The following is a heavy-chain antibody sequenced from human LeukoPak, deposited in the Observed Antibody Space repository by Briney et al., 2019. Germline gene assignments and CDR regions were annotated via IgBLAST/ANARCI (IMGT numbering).Heavy chain of an antibody. J-gene: IGHJ4*02. Sequence: GGSLRLSCAASGFTFSSYWMSWVRQAPGKGLEWVANIKQDGSEKYYVDSVKGRFTNSRDNAKNSLYLQMNSLRAEDTAVYYCARDSATKLAAAGTDYWGQGTLVTVSS. CDR1: GFTFSSYW. D-gene: IGHD6-13*01. CDR2: IKQDGSEK. CDR3: ARDSATKLAAAGTDY. V-gene: IGHV3-7*01.